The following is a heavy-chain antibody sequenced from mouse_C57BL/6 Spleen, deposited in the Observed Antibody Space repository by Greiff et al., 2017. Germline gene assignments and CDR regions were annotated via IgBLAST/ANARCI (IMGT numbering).Heavy chain of an antibody. J-gene: IGHJ4*01. V-gene: IGHV1-55*01. CDR1: GYTFTSYW. D-gene: IGHD1-1*01. CDR3: ARQDYYGSSYYAMDY. Sequence: QVQLQQPGAELVKPGASVKMSCKASGYTFTSYWITWVKQRPGQGLEWIGDIYPGSGSTNYNEKFKSKATLTVDTSSSTAYMQLSRLTSEDSAVYYCARQDYYGSSYYAMDYWGQGTSVTVSS. CDR2: IYPGSGST.